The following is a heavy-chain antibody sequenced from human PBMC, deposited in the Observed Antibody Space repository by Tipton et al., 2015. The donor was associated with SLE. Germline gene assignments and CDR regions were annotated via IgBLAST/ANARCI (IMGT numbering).Heavy chain of an antibody. J-gene: IGHJ4*02. CDR3: ARGELYSGASLYYFEY. D-gene: IGHD1-7*01. CDR2: IYHSESS. V-gene: IGHV4-59*12. Sequence: TLSLTCIVSGGSISNYYWSWIRQPPGKRLEWIGDIYHSESSNYNPSLQSRVTLSVDTSKNQFSLKLSSVTAADTAVYFCARGELYSGASLYYFEYWGQGTLVTVSS. CDR1: GGSISNYY.